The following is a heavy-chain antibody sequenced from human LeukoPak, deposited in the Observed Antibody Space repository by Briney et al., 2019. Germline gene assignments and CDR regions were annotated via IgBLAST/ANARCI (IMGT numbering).Heavy chain of an antibody. Sequence: GGSLRLSCAASGFTFSSYEMNWVRQAPGKGLEWVSYISSSGSTIYYADSVKGRFTISRDNAKNSLYLQMNSLRAEDTAVYYCAVHLPGDYLDRWGQGTLVTVSS. V-gene: IGHV3-48*03. J-gene: IGHJ4*02. CDR1: GFTFSSYE. CDR2: ISSSGSTI. CDR3: AVHLPGDYLDR.